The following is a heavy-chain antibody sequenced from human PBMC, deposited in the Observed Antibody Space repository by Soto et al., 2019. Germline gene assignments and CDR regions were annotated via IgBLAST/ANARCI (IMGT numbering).Heavy chain of an antibody. CDR1: GFTVSSNY. D-gene: IGHD2-21*02. Sequence: EVQLVESGGGLVQPGGSLRLSCVASGFTVSSNYMSWVRQAPGKGLEWVSVIFSGGSTNYADSVKGRFTISRDNSKHTLYLQLNSLRAEDTAVYYCATRVTAGNWGQGTLVTVSS. CDR3: ATRVTAGN. V-gene: IGHV3-66*01. CDR2: IFSGGST. J-gene: IGHJ4*02.